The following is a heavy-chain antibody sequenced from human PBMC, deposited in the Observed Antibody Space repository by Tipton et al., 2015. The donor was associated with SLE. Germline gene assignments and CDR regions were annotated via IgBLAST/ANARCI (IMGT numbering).Heavy chain of an antibody. J-gene: IGHJ3*01. CDR3: ACGWGPPSRAFDV. Sequence: QLVQSGAEVKKPGASVKVSCKASGYTFTGHYMHWVRQAPGQGLEWMGWINPHSGDTNYAQKFHGRVTMTRDTSISTAYMELNTLRSDDTAVYSCACGWGPPSRAFDVWGQGTMVTVSS. D-gene: IGHD6-19*01. V-gene: IGHV1-2*02. CDR2: INPHSGDT. CDR1: GYTFTGHY.